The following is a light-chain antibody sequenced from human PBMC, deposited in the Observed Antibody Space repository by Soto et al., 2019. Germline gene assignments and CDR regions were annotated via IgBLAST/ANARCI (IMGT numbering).Light chain of an antibody. CDR1: QSVRNY. Sequence: EIVLTQSPGTLSLSPGERATLSCRASQSVRNYLAWYQQKPGQPPRLLIYDASNRATGIPVRFSGSGSGTDFTLTISSLEPEDFAVYYCHQRINWPPITFGQGTRLEIK. CDR2: DAS. CDR3: HQRINWPPIT. J-gene: IGKJ5*01. V-gene: IGKV3-11*01.